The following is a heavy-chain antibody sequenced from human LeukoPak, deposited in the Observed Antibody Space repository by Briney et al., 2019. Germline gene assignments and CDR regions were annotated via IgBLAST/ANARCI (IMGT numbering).Heavy chain of an antibody. Sequence: PGGSLRLSCAASGFTVGSNYMSWVRQAPGKGLELVSVIHSGGGTYYADSGKGRFTISRDISENTLYLQMNSLRAEDTAVYYCARVPFYDFWSGPGYFDYWGQGTLVTVSS. V-gene: IGHV3-66*01. J-gene: IGHJ4*02. D-gene: IGHD3-3*01. CDR2: IHSGGGT. CDR1: GFTVGSNY. CDR3: ARVPFYDFWSGPGYFDY.